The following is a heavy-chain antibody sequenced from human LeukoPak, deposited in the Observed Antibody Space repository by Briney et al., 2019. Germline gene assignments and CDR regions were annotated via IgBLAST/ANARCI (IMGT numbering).Heavy chain of an antibody. CDR2: INHSGIT. Sequence: PSETLSLTCAVYGGSFSGYYWSWIRQPPGKGLEWFGEINHSGITNYNPSLKSRVTISVDTSKNQFSLKLSSVTAADTAVYYCARISRDYVWGSCRYRNWDRFDYWGQGTLVTVSS. V-gene: IGHV4-34*01. J-gene: IGHJ4*02. CDR1: GGSFSGYY. D-gene: IGHD3-16*02. CDR3: ARISRDYVWGSCRYRNWDRFDY.